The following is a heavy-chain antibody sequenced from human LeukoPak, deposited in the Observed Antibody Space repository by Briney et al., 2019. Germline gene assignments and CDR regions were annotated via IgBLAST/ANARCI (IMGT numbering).Heavy chain of an antibody. CDR1: GRPINNYY. CDR2: FYYSGCT. J-gene: IGHJ3*02. CDR3: AKSNGYGLIDI. Sequence: PSDTLSLTCSVWGRPINNYYWLGLRLPPGKGVVGIGYFYYSGCTNYYRSLKSPVTQSLDTSRNHFFLRLNSVTARGPAVFYCAKSNGYGLIDIWGEGTMATVSS. D-gene: IGHD3-10*01. V-gene: IGHV4-59*07.